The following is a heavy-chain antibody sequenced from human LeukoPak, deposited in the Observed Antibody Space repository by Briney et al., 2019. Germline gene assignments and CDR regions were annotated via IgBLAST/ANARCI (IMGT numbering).Heavy chain of an antibody. J-gene: IGHJ4*02. CDR1: GFSFSSYG. D-gene: IGHD3-10*01. Sequence: GGSLRLSCAASGFSFSSYGMHWVRQAPGKGLEWVAYIHSDVSSKYYADSVKGRFTISRDNAKNPLYLQMNSLRAEDTAVYYCAKVPDYYGSGRYHWGQGTLVTVSS. CDR3: AKVPDYYGSGRYH. V-gene: IGHV3-30*02. CDR2: IHSDVSSK.